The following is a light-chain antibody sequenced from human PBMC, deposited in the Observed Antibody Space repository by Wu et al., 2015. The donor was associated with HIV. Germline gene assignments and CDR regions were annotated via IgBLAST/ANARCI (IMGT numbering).Light chain of an antibody. J-gene: IGKJ1*01. Sequence: IQLTQSPSSLSASIGDRVTITCRASQSVSSWLAWYQQKPGKAPKLLIYKASTLESGVPSRFSGSGSGTEFTLTISSLQPDDFATYYCQLYNNYPRTFGQGTKVEIK. CDR2: KAS. CDR3: QLYNNYPRT. CDR1: QSVSSW. V-gene: IGKV1-5*03.